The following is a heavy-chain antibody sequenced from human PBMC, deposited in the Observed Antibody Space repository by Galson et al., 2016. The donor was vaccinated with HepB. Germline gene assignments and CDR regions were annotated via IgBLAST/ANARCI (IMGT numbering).Heavy chain of an antibody. V-gene: IGHV1-69*13. J-gene: IGHJ6*02. Sequence: SVKVSCKASGYTFTDYYMHWVRQAPGQGLEWMGVIINLYGTANYALKFQGRVTITADESTSTAHMEVSSLRYEDTAVYYCARVRDGYNTHFYYGMDVWGPGTSVPVS. CDR2: IINLYGTA. D-gene: IGHD5-24*01. CDR1: GYTFTDYY. CDR3: ARVRDGYNTHFYYGMDV.